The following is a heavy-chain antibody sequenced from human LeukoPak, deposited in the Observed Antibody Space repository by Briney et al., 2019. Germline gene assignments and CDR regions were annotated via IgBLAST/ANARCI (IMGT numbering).Heavy chain of an antibody. J-gene: IGHJ3*02. CDR2: INHSGST. D-gene: IGHD1-1*01. CDR1: GGSISSYY. CDR3: ARDSPLYKGGAFDI. Sequence: SETLSLTCTVSGGSISSYYWSWIRQPPGKGLEWIGEINHSGSTNYNPSLKSRVTISVDTSKNQFSLKLSSVTAADTAVYYCARDSPLYKGGAFDIWGQGTMVTVSS. V-gene: IGHV4-59*01.